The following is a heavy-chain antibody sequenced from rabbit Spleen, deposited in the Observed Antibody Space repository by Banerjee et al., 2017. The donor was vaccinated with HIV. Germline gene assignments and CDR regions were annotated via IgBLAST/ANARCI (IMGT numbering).Heavy chain of an antibody. D-gene: IGHD8-1*01. V-gene: IGHV1S7*01. Sequence: QLEESAGGLVQPGGSLKLSCKASGFTLSNYYMNWVRQAPGKGLEWIGYIVPIFGITYYANWVNGRFSISRENAQNTVFLQMTSLTAADTATYFCARDGSGGSYFALWGQGTLVTVS. CDR3: ARDGSGGSYFAL. CDR2: IVPIFGIT. J-gene: IGHJ3*01. CDR1: GFTLSNYY.